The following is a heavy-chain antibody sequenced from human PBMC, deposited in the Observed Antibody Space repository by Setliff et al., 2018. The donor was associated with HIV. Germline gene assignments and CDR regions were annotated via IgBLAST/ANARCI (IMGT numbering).Heavy chain of an antibody. Sequence: SVKVSCKASGYTFTSSDINWVRQAPGQGLEWMGWIIPMLGIANYAQKFQGRVTMTTDISTSTAWTSTSTAYMELRSLRSDDTAEYYCASCMAGHYYYYMDVWGKGTTVTVSS. CDR2: IIPMLGIA. CDR3: ASCMAGHYYYYMDV. V-gene: IGHV1-69*10. D-gene: IGHD6-19*01. CDR1: GYTFTSSD. J-gene: IGHJ6*03.